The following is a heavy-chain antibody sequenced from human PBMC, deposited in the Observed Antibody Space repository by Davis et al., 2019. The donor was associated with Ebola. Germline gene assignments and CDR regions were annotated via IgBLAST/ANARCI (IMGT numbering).Heavy chain of an antibody. CDR2: FFYGGNT. D-gene: IGHD6-13*01. CDR3: GRGVAAPPDFFFYYMDV. V-gene: IGHV4-31*03. J-gene: IGHJ6*03. Sequence: MPSETLSLTCNVFGYFISRGGYYLNWIRQQPGKGLEWIGYFFYGGNTYTNPSLDTRVSFSVDTSKNQFTLTLNSVTAADTAVYYCGRGVAAPPDFFFYYMDVWGKGTTVTVSS. CDR1: GYFISRGGYY.